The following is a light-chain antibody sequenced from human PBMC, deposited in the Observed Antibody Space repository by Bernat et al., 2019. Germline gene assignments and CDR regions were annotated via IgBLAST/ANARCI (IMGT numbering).Light chain of an antibody. CDR1: SSDVGSYNL. CDR2: EVS. V-gene: IGLV2-23*02. Sequence: QSALTQPASVSGSPGQSITISCTGTSSDVGSYNLVSWYQQHPGKAPKLMIYEVSKRPSGVSNRFSGSRSGNTGSLTISGLQADEEAEYYRCSYAGSITWVFGGGTKLTVL. J-gene: IGLJ3*02. CDR3: CSYAGSITWV.